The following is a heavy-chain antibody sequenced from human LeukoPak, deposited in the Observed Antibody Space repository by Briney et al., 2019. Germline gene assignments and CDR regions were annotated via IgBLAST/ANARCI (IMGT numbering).Heavy chain of an antibody. CDR1: GFTFSNFS. D-gene: IGHD3-22*01. CDR2: VSSEGGST. Sequence: GSLRLSCSAPGFTFSNFSMHWVRQAPGKGLEYVSAVSSEGGSTYYADSVRGRFTISRDNSKNTLSLQMGSLRAEDTAVYYCVKAILFGSVSYYADWGQGTLVTVSS. V-gene: IGHV3-64D*09. CDR3: VKAILFGSVSYYAD. J-gene: IGHJ4*02.